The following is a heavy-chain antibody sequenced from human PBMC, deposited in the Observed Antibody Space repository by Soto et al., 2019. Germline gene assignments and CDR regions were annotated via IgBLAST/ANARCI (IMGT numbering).Heavy chain of an antibody. V-gene: IGHV3-23*01. CDR3: AKGYVDYYDSSGYDY. J-gene: IGHJ4*02. CDR1: GFTFSSYA. CDR2: ISGSGGST. D-gene: IGHD3-22*01. Sequence: PGGSLRLSCAASGFTFSSYAMSWVRQAPGKGLEWVSAISGSGGSTYYADSVKGRFTISRDNSKNTLYLQMNSLRAEDTAVYYCAKGYVDYYDSSGYDYWGQGTLVPVSS.